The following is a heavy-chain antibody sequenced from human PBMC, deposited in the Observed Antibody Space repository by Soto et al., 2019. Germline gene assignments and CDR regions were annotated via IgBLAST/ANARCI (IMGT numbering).Heavy chain of an antibody. CDR2: SSAYNGNT. Sequence: QVQLVQSGAEVKKPGASVKVSCKASGYTFTSYGISWVRQAPGQGLEWMGWSSAYNGNTNYAQKLQGRVTMNTDTSTSTAYMELRSLRSDDTAVYYCARGQGITIFGVAISYNWFDPWGQGTLVTVSS. CDR1: GYTFTSYG. J-gene: IGHJ5*02. D-gene: IGHD3-3*01. V-gene: IGHV1-18*01. CDR3: ARGQGITIFGVAISYNWFDP.